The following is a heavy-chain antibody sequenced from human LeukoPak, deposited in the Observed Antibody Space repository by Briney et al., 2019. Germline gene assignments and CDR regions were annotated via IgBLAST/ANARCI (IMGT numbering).Heavy chain of an antibody. Sequence: GGSLRLSCAASGFTFSSYEMNWVRQAPGKGLEWVSYISSSGSTIYYADSVKGRFTISRDNAKNSLYLQMNNLRAEDTAVYYCAELGITMIGGVWGKGTTVTISS. J-gene: IGHJ6*04. CDR1: GFTFSSYE. V-gene: IGHV3-48*03. CDR3: AELGITMIGGV. CDR2: ISSSGSTI. D-gene: IGHD3-10*02.